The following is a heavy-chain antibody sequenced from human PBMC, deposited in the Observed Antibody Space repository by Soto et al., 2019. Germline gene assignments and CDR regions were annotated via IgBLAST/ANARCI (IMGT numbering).Heavy chain of an antibody. D-gene: IGHD3-16*01. J-gene: IGHJ4*02. CDR1: GGSISSSHW. V-gene: IGHV4-4*02. CDR3: ASSGGGEDY. Sequence: QVQLQESGPGLVKPSGTLSLTCAVSGGSISSSHWWRWVRQPPGKGLEWIGEIYHSGSTNYNPSLKRRVTMAVDKSTNQCSLILSSVTAADTAVYYCASSGGGEDYWGQGTLVTVSS. CDR2: IYHSGST.